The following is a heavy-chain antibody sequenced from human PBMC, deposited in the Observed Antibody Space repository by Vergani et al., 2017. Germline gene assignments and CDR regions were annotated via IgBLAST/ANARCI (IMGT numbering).Heavy chain of an antibody. J-gene: IGHJ6*02. CDR2: MYHSGST. CDR3: ARDTYYYGLDV. V-gene: IGHV4-38-2*02. Sequence: QVQLQESGPGLVKPSETLSLTCSVSGNSISNVYYWVWIRQPPGKGLEWIGSMYHSGSTYYNPSLKSRVIMSVDTSKNQFSLKLTSVTAADTAVYFCARDTYYYGLDVWGLGTTVTVS. CDR1: GNSISNVYY.